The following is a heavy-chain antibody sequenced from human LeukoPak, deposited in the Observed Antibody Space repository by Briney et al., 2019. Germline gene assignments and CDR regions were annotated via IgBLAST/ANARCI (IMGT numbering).Heavy chain of an antibody. Sequence: PGGSLRLSCAASGFTFSSYAMSWVRQAPGKGLEWVSAISGSGGSTYYADSVKGRFTISRDNSKNTLYLQMNSLRAEDTAVYYCATLGDGYNLHRYFQHWGQGTLVTVSS. J-gene: IGHJ1*01. CDR1: GFTFSSYA. V-gene: IGHV3-23*01. CDR2: ISGSGGST. CDR3: ATLGDGYNLHRYFQH. D-gene: IGHD5-24*01.